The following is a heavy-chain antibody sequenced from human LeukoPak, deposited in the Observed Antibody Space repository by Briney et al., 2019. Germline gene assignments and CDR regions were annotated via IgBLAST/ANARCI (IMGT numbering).Heavy chain of an antibody. Sequence: SETLSLTCTVSGGSISSSSYYWGWIRQPPGKGLEWIGYIYYSGSTNYNPSLKSRVTISVDTSTNQFSLKLSSVTAADTAVYYCARETHYYGSGSVAFDIWGQGTMVTVSS. CDR1: GGSISSSSYY. CDR2: IYYSGST. J-gene: IGHJ3*02. D-gene: IGHD3-10*01. CDR3: ARETHYYGSGSVAFDI. V-gene: IGHV4-61*01.